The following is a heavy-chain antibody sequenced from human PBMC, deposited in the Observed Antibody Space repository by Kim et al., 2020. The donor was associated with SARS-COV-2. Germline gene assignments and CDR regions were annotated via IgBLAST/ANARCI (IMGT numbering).Heavy chain of an antibody. CDR1: GGTFSSYA. D-gene: IGHD2-15*01. CDR2: IIPIFGTA. V-gene: IGHV1-69*13. CDR3: AREPLTPTVAANVVWFDT. Sequence: SVKVSCKASGGTFSSYAISWVRQAPGQGLEWMGGIIPIFGTANYAQKFQGRVTITAHESTSTAYMELSSLRSEDTAVYYCAREPLTPTVAANVVWFDTWGQGALVTVSS. J-gene: IGHJ5*02.